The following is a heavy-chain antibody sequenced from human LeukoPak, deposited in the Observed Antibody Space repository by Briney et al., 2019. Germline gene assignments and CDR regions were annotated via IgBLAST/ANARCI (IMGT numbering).Heavy chain of an antibody. CDR1: GGSFSGYY. Sequence: SETLSLTCAVYGGSFSGYYWSWIRQPPGKGLEWIGEINHSGSTNYNPSLKSRVTISVDTSKNQFSLKLSSVTAADTAVYYCAGGRGYGYPFYYYGMDVWGQGTTVTVSS. D-gene: IGHD5-18*01. CDR3: AGGRGYGYPFYYYGMDV. J-gene: IGHJ6*02. V-gene: IGHV4-34*01. CDR2: INHSGST.